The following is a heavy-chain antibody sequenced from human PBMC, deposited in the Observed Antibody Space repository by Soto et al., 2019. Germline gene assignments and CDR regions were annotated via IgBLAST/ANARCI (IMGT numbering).Heavy chain of an antibody. CDR3: ARDLGVVNLDAFDV. J-gene: IGHJ3*01. D-gene: IGHD3-3*01. CDR2: IYPGDSDT. Sequence: PGESLKISCKVSGNSFTLSWIGWVRQMPGKGLERMGIIYPGDSDTRYSPSFQGQVTISADKTISTAYLQWSSLKASDTAIYYCARDLGVVNLDAFDVWGQGTMVTVSS. V-gene: IGHV5-51*01. CDR1: GNSFTLSW.